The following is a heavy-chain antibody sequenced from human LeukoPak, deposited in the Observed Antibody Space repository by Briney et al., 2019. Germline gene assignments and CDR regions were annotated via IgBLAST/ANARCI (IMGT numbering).Heavy chain of an antibody. D-gene: IGHD7-27*01. CDR3: ARVTGDRTTQFDP. Sequence: ASVKVSCKASGYTFTGYYMHWVRQAPGQGLEWMGRINPNSGGTNYAQKFQGRVTMTRDTSISTAYMELGRLRSDDTAVYYCARVTGDRTTQFDPWGQGTLVTVSS. V-gene: IGHV1-2*06. CDR2: INPNSGGT. CDR1: GYTFTGYY. J-gene: IGHJ5*02.